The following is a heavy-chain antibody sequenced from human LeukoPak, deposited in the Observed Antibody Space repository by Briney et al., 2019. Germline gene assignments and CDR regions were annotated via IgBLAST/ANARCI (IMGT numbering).Heavy chain of an antibody. CDR1: GGSISSYY. V-gene: IGHV4-59*01. CDR3: ARAVTNFDY. J-gene: IGHJ4*02. D-gene: IGHD4-11*01. Sequence: SETLSLTCTVSGGSISSYYWSWIRQPPGKGLEWIGYIYYSGSTNYNPSLKSRVTISVDTSKNQFSLKLSSVTAADTAVYYCARAVTNFDYWGQGTLVTVSS. CDR2: IYYSGST.